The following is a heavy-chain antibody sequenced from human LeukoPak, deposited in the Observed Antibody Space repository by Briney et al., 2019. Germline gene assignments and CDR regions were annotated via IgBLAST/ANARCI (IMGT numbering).Heavy chain of an antibody. Sequence: GGSLRLSCATSGFTFSTYGMTWVRQAPGKGLEWVAGIRGRGITTASAESVGGRFTISRENPKNTLYVQMASLRVEDTAVYYCAKYDKGFFYYYLDVWGKGTTVTVSS. V-gene: IGHV3-23*01. CDR3: AKYDKGFFYYYLDV. D-gene: IGHD3-22*01. CDR1: GFTFSTYG. CDR2: IRGRGITT. J-gene: IGHJ6*03.